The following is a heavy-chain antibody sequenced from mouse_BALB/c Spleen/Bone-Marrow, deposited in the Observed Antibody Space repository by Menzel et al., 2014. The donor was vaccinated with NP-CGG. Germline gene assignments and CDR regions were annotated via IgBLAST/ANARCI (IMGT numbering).Heavy chain of an antibody. D-gene: IGHD2-2*01. CDR3: ARRGLYGYDFDY. Sequence: VMLVESGPGLVQPSQRLSITCTVSGFSLISYGVHWVRQSPGKGLEWLGVIWSGGSTDYNVAFISRLSISKDNSKSXVFFKMNSLQANDTAIYYCARRGLYGYDFDYWGQGTTLTVSS. CDR2: IWSGGST. J-gene: IGHJ2*01. V-gene: IGHV2-2*02. CDR1: GFSLISYG.